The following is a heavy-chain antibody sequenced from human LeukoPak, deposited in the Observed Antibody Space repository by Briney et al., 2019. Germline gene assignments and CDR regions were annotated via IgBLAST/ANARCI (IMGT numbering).Heavy chain of an antibody. D-gene: IGHD2-15*01. J-gene: IGHJ4*02. CDR2: LSGSGDST. CDR1: GFTFSSYG. CDR3: AKGNHVSCYSPLDY. Sequence: GGSLRLSCAASGFTFSSYGMSWVRQAPGKGLEWVSALSGSGDSTYYAVSVKGRFTVSRDNSKNTLYLQMNSLRAEDTAVYYCAKGNHVSCYSPLDYWGQGTLVTVSS. V-gene: IGHV3-23*01.